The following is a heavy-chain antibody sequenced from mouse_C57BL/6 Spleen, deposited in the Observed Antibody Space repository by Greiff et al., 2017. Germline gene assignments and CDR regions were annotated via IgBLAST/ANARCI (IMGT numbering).Heavy chain of an antibody. CDR2: IDPENGDT. CDR1: GFNIKDDY. J-gene: IGHJ3*01. Sequence: VQLQQSGAELVRPGASVKLSCTASGFNIKDDYMHWVKQRPEQGLEWIGWIDPENGDTEYASKFQGKATITADTSSNTAYLQLSSLTSEDTAVYYCTTPDSSGSPFAYWGQGTLVTVSA. V-gene: IGHV14-4*01. CDR3: TTPDSSGSPFAY. D-gene: IGHD3-2*02.